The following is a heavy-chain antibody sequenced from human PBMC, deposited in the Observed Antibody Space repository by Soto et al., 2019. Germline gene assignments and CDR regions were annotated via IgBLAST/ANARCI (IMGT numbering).Heavy chain of an antibody. D-gene: IGHD6-13*01. CDR1: GYTFTSYG. Sequence: ASVKVSCKASGYTFTSYGISWVRQAPGQGLEWMGWISAYNGNTNYAQKLQGRVTMTTDTSTSTAYMELRSLRSDDTAVYYCARDLRQQLVFKEYGMDVWGQGTTVTVSS. CDR2: ISAYNGNT. V-gene: IGHV1-18*01. J-gene: IGHJ6*02. CDR3: ARDLRQQLVFKEYGMDV.